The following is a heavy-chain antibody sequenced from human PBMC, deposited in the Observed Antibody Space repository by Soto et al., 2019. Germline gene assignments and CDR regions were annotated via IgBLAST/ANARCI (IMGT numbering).Heavy chain of an antibody. J-gene: IGHJ4*02. Sequence: PGGSLRLSCAASGFTFSSYGMHWVRQAPGKGLEWVAVISYDGGNKYYADSVKGRFTISRDNSKNTLYLQMNSLRAEDTAVYYCAKLIVGTAMVTRDYWGQGTLVTGSS. V-gene: IGHV3-30*18. CDR2: ISYDGGNK. D-gene: IGHD5-18*01. CDR3: AKLIVGTAMVTRDY. CDR1: GFTFSSYG.